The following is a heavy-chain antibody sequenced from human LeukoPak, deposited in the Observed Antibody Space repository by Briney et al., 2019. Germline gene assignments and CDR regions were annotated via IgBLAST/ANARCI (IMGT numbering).Heavy chain of an antibody. CDR2: IYPGDSDT. Sequence: GESLKISCKGSGFSFSDYWIGWVRQMPGKGLEWMGIIYPGDSDTRYSPSFQGQVTISADKSISTAYLQWSSLKASDTAMYYCARHNWDNSPHFDCWGQGTLVTVSS. CDR1: GFSFSDYW. CDR3: ARHNWDNSPHFDC. J-gene: IGHJ4*02. V-gene: IGHV5-51*01. D-gene: IGHD1-26*01.